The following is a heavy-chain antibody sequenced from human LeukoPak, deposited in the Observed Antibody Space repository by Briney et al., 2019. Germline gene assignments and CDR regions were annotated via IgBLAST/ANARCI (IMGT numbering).Heavy chain of an antibody. Sequence: SETLSLTCTVSGDSISSGYYYWNWIRQPAGKGLEWIGRISTRGSTHFNPSLKSRVTISVDTSKNQFSLKLSAVTAADTAVYYCARDFAFWSNYLEYYYYMDVWGKGTAVTVSS. D-gene: IGHD3-3*01. CDR1: GDSISSGYYY. CDR3: ARDFAFWSNYLEYYYYMDV. J-gene: IGHJ6*03. CDR2: ISTRGST. V-gene: IGHV4-61*02.